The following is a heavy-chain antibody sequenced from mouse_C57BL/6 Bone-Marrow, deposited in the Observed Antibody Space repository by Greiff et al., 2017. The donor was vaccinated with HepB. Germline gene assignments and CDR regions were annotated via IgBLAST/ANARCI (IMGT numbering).Heavy chain of an antibody. CDR2: IYPRSGNT. CDR3: ARCGYCLWFAY. Sequence: VQRVESGAELARPGASVKLSCKASGYTFTSYGISWVKQRTGQGLEWIGEIYPRSGNTYYNEKFKGKATLTADKSSSTAYMELRSLTSEDSAVYFCARCGYCLWFAYWGQGTLVTVSA. V-gene: IGHV1-81*01. J-gene: IGHJ3*01. D-gene: IGHD2-3*01. CDR1: GYTFTSYG.